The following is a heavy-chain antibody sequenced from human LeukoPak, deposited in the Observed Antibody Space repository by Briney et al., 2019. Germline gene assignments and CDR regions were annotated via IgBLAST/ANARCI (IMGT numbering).Heavy chain of an antibody. D-gene: IGHD3-3*01. V-gene: IGHV4-61*02. Sequence: SETLSLTFTVSGGSISSGSYYWSWLRQPAGKGLEWIGRIYTSGSTNYNPSLKSRVTISVDTSKNQFSLKLSSVTAADTAVYYCARGIIRFLEWFPLDNWGQGTLVTVSS. CDR1: GGSISSGSYY. CDR2: IYTSGST. J-gene: IGHJ4*02. CDR3: ARGIIRFLEWFPLDN.